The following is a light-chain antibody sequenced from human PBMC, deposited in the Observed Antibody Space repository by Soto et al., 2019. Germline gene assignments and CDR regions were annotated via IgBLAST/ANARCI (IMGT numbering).Light chain of an antibody. J-gene: IGLJ2*01. CDR3: QASDSSTVV. CDR2: QDS. Sequence: SYELTQPPSVSVSPGQTASITCSGDKLGDKYACWYQQKPGQSPVLVIYQDSKRPSGIPERFSGSNSGNTATLTISGTQAMDEADYYCQASDSSTVVFGGGTKLTVI. CDR1: KLGDKY. V-gene: IGLV3-1*01.